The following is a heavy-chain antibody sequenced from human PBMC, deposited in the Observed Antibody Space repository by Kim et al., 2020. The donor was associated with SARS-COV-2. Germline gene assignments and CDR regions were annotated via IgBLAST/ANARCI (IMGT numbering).Heavy chain of an antibody. CDR3: VPQTSDGMDV. CDR2: IRSKANSYAT. J-gene: IGHJ6*02. Sequence: GGSLRLSCAASGFSFSDSGMHWVRQASGKGLEWLGRIRSKANSYATGYAASVKGRFIISRDDSNNMAYLQMNSLKIEDTAVYYCVPQTSDGMDVWGQGTTVTVSS. CDR1: GFSFSDSG. V-gene: IGHV3-73*01.